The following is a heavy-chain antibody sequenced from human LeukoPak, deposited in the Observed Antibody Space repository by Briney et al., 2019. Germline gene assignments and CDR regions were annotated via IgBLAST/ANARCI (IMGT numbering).Heavy chain of an antibody. Sequence: GGSLRLPCAASGFTFSSYWMSWVRQAPGKGLEWVANIKQDGSEKYYVDSVKGRFTISRDNAKNSLYLQMNSLRAEDTAVYYCARPLYDFWSGYYEYGMDVWGQGTTVTVSS. V-gene: IGHV3-7*01. J-gene: IGHJ6*02. CDR1: GFTFSSYW. D-gene: IGHD3-3*01. CDR3: ARPLYDFWSGYYEYGMDV. CDR2: IKQDGSEK.